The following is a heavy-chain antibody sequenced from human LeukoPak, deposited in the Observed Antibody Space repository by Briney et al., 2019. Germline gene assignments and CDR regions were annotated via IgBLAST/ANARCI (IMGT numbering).Heavy chain of an antibody. CDR1: GFTFSTFW. J-gene: IGHJ4*02. V-gene: IGHV3-7*01. D-gene: IGHD5-24*01. CDR2: INQHGSEK. CDR3: ARERKGDGYNRFDY. Sequence: GGSLRLSCAASGFTFSTFWMSWVRQAPGKGLEWVANINQHGSEKYSVDSVKGRFTISRDNAKNSLYLQMNSLRAEDTAVYYCARERKGDGYNRFDYWGQGTLVTVSS.